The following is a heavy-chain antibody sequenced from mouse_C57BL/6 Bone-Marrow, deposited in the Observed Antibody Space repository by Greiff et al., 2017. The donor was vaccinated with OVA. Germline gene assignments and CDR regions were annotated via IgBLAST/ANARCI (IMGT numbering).Heavy chain of an antibody. J-gene: IGHJ3*01. V-gene: IGHV3-6*01. CDR2: ISYDGSN. D-gene: IGHD2-3*01. Sequence: EVKLVESGPGLVKPSQSLSLTCSVTGYSITSGYYWNWIRQFPGNKLEWMGYISYDGSNNYNPSLKNRISITRDTSKNQFFLKLNSVTTEDTATYYCAIDGYYPFAYWGQGTLVTVSA. CDR3: AIDGYYPFAY. CDR1: GYSITSGYY.